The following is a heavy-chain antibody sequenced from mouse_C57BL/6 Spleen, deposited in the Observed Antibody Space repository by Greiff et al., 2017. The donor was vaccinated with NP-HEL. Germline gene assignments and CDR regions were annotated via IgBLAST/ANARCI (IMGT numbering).Heavy chain of an antibody. CDR2: IWSDGST. CDR1: GFSLTSYG. CDR3: ARHGGYADYAMDY. J-gene: IGHJ4*01. D-gene: IGHD3-1*01. V-gene: IGHV2-6-1*01. Sequence: VMLEESGPGLVAPSQSLSITCTVSGFSLTSYGVHWVRQPPGKGLEWLVVIWSDGSTTYNSALKSRLSISKDNSKSQVFLKMNSLQTDDTAMYYCARHGGYADYAMDYWGQGTSVTVSS.